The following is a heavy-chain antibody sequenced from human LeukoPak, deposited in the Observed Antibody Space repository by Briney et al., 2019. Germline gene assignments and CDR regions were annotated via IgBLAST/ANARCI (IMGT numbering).Heavy chain of an antibody. CDR3: ARSEYGSGSYLDAFDI. V-gene: IGHV4-38-2*02. D-gene: IGHD3-10*01. Sequence: SETLSLTCTVSGYSISSGYYWGWIRQPPGKGLEWIGSIFHTGSTYYNPSLKSRVTISVATSKNQFSLKLSSVTAADTAVYYCARSEYGSGSYLDAFDIWGQGTMVTVSS. CDR2: IFHTGST. J-gene: IGHJ3*02. CDR1: GYSISSGYY.